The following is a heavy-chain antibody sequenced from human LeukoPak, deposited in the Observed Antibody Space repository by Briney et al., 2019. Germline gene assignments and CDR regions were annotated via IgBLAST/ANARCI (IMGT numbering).Heavy chain of an antibody. Sequence: GGSLRLSCVASGFTVSSNYMSWVRQAPGKGLEWVSVIYSGGSTYYADSVKGRFTISRDNSKNTLYLQMNSLRVEDAAVYYCARDYGVAEGYWGQGTLVTVSS. CDR3: ARDYGVAEGY. CDR1: GFTVSSNY. CDR2: IYSGGST. J-gene: IGHJ4*02. V-gene: IGHV3-53*01. D-gene: IGHD6-19*01.